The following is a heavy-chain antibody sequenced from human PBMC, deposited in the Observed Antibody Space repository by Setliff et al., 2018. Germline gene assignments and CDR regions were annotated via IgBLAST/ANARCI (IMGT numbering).Heavy chain of an antibody. J-gene: IGHJ1*01. D-gene: IGHD2-15*01. CDR3: ARDLRDGIGQLGYFQH. Sequence: PSETLSLTCTVSGYSISSGYIWGWIRQPPGKGLEWVGNIGHTGSINYNPSLKSRLTISRDTSKNQVSLKLSSVTAADTAVYYCARDLRDGIGQLGYFQHWGQGTLVNVSS. CDR1: GYSISSGYI. V-gene: IGHV4-38-2*02. CDR2: IGHTGSI.